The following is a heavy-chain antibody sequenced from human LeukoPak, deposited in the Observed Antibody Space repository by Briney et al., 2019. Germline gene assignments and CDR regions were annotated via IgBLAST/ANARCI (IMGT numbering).Heavy chain of an antibody. CDR1: GGSISSSSYY. D-gene: IGHD2-15*01. J-gene: IGHJ5*02. CDR2: IYYSGST. CDR3: ARHLRYCSGGSCFNWFDH. V-gene: IGHV4-39*01. Sequence: SETLSLTCTVSGGSISSSSYYWGWIRQPPEKGLEWIGSIYYSGSTYYNPSLKSRVTISVDTSKNQFSLKLSSVTAADTAVYYCARHLRYCSGGSCFNWFDHWGQGTLVTVSS.